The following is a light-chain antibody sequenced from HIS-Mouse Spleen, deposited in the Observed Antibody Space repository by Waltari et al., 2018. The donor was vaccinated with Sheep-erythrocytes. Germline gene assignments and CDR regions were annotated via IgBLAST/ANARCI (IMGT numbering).Light chain of an antibody. J-gene: IGLJ3*02. CDR2: DVS. CDR1: SRYVRGYHY. Sequence: QSALTQPRSVSGSPGQSLTISCTGTSRYVRGYHYVPWYQQHPGKAPKLMIYDVSKRPSGVPDRFSGSKSGNTASLTISGLQAEDEADYYCCSYAGSYTWVFGGGTKLTVL. V-gene: IGLV2-11*01. CDR3: CSYAGSYTWV.